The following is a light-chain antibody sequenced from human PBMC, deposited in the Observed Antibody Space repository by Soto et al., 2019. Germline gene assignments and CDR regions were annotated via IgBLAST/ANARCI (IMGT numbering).Light chain of an antibody. CDR2: GAA. CDR3: QQYNNCPRT. CDR1: QSVSNN. V-gene: IGKV3-15*01. Sequence: IVMTQSPATLSVSPGERATLSCRASQSVSNNLAWYQQKPGQAPRLLIYGAATRATGIPAMLSGSGSGTEFTLTISRMQYEDFALYYCQQYNNCPRTFGQGTKVDIK. J-gene: IGKJ1*01.